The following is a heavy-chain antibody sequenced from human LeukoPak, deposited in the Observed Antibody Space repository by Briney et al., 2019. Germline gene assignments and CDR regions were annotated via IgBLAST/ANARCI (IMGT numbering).Heavy chain of an antibody. J-gene: IGHJ4*02. CDR1: GFTFSTYW. CDR2: INSDGSST. Sequence: PGGSLRLSCAASGFTFSTYWMHWVRQAPGKGLVWVSRINSDGSSTSYADSVKGRFTIARDNAISTLSLQMNSLRAEDTAVYYCARPYSYHDFWDWGQGTLVTVSS. D-gene: IGHD3-3*01. CDR3: ARPYSYHDFWD. V-gene: IGHV3-74*01.